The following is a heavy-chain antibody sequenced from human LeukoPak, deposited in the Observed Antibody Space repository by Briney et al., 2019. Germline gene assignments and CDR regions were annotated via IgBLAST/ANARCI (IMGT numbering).Heavy chain of an antibody. J-gene: IGHJ4*02. D-gene: IGHD3-10*01. CDR3: ATWQGAPRGFDY. Sequence: GGSLRLSCAASGFTVSSNYMTWVRQAPGKGLEWVSVIYSVGTTYYADSVTGRFTISRDNSKNTQYLQMNSLRAEDTAMYYCATWQGAPRGFDYWGQGTPVTVSS. CDR2: IYSVGTT. V-gene: IGHV3-66*02. CDR1: GFTVSSNY.